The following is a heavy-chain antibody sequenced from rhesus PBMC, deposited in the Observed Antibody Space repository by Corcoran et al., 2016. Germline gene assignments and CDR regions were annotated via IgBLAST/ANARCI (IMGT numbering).Heavy chain of an antibody. D-gene: IGHD6-25*01. V-gene: IGHV4S7*01. Sequence: QVQLQESGPGLVKPSETLSLTCAVSGGSISSGYVWSWIRQPPGKGLEWIGHISGGMGNTYYNPSIKSRVTIAKDASKNQFSLKLSSVTASDTAVYYCARMGQLRGYYGLESWGQGVVVTVSS. J-gene: IGHJ6*01. CDR2: ISGGMGNT. CDR3: ARMGQLRGYYGLES. CDR1: GGSISSGYV.